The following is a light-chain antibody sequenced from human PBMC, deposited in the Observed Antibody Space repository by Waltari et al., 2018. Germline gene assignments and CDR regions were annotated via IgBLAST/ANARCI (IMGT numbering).Light chain of an antibody. V-gene: IGKV1-5*03. CDR1: QRIDRW. CDR2: QTS. J-gene: IGKJ5*01. Sequence: DIQMTQSPSTLSASVGDRVTITCRASQRIDRWLAWHQQKPGKAHKVLFYQTSSLESGVPSRFRGSRSATEFTITISSLQPDDFATYGCQQYYSDLITLGQGTRLEIK. CDR3: QQYYSDLIT.